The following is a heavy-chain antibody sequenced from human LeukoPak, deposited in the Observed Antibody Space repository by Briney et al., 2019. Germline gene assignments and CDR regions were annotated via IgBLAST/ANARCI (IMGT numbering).Heavy chain of an antibody. CDR3: ARTRILDV. CDR1: GYTFTSYG. CDR2: ISAYNGNT. J-gene: IGHJ6*02. D-gene: IGHD2-15*01. Sequence: ASVKVSCKASGYTFTSYGISWVRQAPGQGLEWMGWISAYNGNTNYAQKFQGRVTMTRNTSISTAYLELSGLRSEDSALYYCARTRILDVWGQGTTVSVSS. V-gene: IGHV1-18*01.